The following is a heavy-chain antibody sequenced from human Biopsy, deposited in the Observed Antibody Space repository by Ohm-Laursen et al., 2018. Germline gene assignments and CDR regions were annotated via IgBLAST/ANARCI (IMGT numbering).Heavy chain of an antibody. J-gene: IGHJ6*02. D-gene: IGHD2/OR15-2a*01. Sequence: ASVKVSCNASGYTFTSYGISWVRQAPGQGIEWMGWINTYNGHTNYAQNLQGRVTMTTDTSTSTAYMELRSLRSDDTAVYYCARATNSTGWPYYYFYGMDVWGQGTTVTVSS. V-gene: IGHV1-18*01. CDR2: INTYNGHT. CDR3: ARATNSTGWPYYYFYGMDV. CDR1: GYTFTSYG.